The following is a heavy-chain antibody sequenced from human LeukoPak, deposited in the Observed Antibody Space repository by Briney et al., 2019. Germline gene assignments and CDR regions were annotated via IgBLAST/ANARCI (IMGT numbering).Heavy chain of an antibody. CDR1: GYSFTSYW. J-gene: IGHJ5*02. Sequence: ESLSTSCKASGYSFTSYWSSWVRQMPGKGLGWMGMIDPSDSYTNYSPSFQGNVTISADKSISTAYLQWSSLKASDTAMYYCARAWIGEPSGGFDPWGQGTLVTVSS. D-gene: IGHD3-10*01. CDR3: ARAWIGEPSGGFDP. V-gene: IGHV5-10-1*01. CDR2: IDPSDSYT.